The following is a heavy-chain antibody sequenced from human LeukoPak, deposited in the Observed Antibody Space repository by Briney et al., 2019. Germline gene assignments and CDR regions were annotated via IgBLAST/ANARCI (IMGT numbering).Heavy chain of an antibody. CDR1: GGSISSGDYY. CDR2: IYYSGST. CDR3: ARGSPDEYYDYNTYYYYGMDV. Sequence: SETLSLTCTVSGGSISSGDYYWSWIRQPPGKGLEWIGYIYYSGSTHYNPSLKSRVTISVDTSKNQFSLKLSSVTAADTAVYYCARGSPDEYYDYNTYYYYGMDVWGQGTTVTVSS. J-gene: IGHJ6*02. D-gene: IGHD3-3*01. V-gene: IGHV4-30-4*01.